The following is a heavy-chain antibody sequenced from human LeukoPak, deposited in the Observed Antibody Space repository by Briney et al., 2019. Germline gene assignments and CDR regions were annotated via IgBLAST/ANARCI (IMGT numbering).Heavy chain of an antibody. J-gene: IGHJ5*02. CDR3: ARDAVLDNSWFDP. Sequence: SETLSLTCTVSGGSISSRNYYWGWIRQPPGKGLEWIGIIYYSGSTYYSPSLKSRVTISGDTSRNQLSLRLDSLTAADTAVYYCARDAVLDNSWFDPWGQGTLLTVCS. CDR1: GGSISSRNYY. CDR2: IYYSGST. D-gene: IGHD3-9*01. V-gene: IGHV4-39*07.